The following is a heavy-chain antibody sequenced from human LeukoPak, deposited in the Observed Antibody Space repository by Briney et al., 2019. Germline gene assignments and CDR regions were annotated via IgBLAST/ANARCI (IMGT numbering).Heavy chain of an antibody. Sequence: GGSLRLSCAASGFTFSSYTMSWVRQAPGKGLEWVSAISGSGGSTYYADSVKGRFTISRDNSKNTLYLQMNSLRAEDTAVYYCAGTRYSSGLGPFDYWGQGTLVTVSS. J-gene: IGHJ4*02. CDR1: GFTFSSYT. V-gene: IGHV3-23*01. D-gene: IGHD6-19*01. CDR2: ISGSGGST. CDR3: AGTRYSSGLGPFDY.